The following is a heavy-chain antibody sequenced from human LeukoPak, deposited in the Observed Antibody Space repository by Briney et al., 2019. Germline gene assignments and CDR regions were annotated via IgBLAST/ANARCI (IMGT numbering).Heavy chain of an antibody. J-gene: IGHJ5*02. V-gene: IGHV1-69*04. D-gene: IGHD2-21*01. CDR2: IIPILGIA. CDR1: GGTFSSYA. CDR3: ARDVPPAYRGGDCYKLNWFDP. Sequence: ASVKVSCKASGGTFSSYAISWVRQAPGQGLEWMGRIIPILGIANYAQKFQGRVTITADKSTSTAYMELSSLRSEDTAVYYCARDVPPAYRGGDCYKLNWFDPWGQGTLVTVSS.